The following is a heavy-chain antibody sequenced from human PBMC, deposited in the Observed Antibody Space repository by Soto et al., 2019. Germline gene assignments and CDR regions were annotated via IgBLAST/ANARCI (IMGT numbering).Heavy chain of an antibody. Sequence: QVQLVQSGAEVKKPGASVKVSCKASGYTFTSYDINWVRQATGQGLEWMGWMNPNSGNTGDAQKFRGRVTMTRNTSNSRDYMELSSLRSEDTPVYYCAGEVGSRIDYWVQGNLVTVSS. J-gene: IGHJ4*02. CDR2: MNPNSGNT. V-gene: IGHV1-8*01. D-gene: IGHD6-13*01. CDR3: AGEVGSRIDY. CDR1: GYTFTSYD.